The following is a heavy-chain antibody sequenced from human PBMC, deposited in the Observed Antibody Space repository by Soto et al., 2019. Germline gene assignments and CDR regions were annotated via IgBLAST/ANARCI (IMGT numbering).Heavy chain of an antibody. CDR3: VKDQGIEAMDV. D-gene: IGHD3-3*02. J-gene: IGHJ6*02. CDR2: ITSSGSYV. CDR1: GFTFSRNT. V-gene: IGHV3-21*01. Sequence: GGSLRLSCVTSGFTFSRNTMNWVRQAPGKGLEWVASITSSGSYVYYADSVKGRFSASRDNAKNSLSLQMDSLRPDDTAIYFCVKDQGIEAMDVWGQGTTVTVSS.